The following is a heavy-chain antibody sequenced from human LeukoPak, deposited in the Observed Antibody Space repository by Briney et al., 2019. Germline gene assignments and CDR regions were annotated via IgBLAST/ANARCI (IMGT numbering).Heavy chain of an antibody. D-gene: IGHD3-10*01. Sequence: PGGSLRLSCAASGFTFSSYEMNWVRQAPGKGLEWVSYISSSGSTIYYADSVKGRFTISRDNAKNSLYLQMNSLRAEDTAVYYCARTKYYYGSGSYYSRPWNDLDYWGQGTLVTVSS. V-gene: IGHV3-48*03. CDR1: GFTFSSYE. CDR3: ARTKYYYGSGSYYSRPWNDLDY. CDR2: ISSSGSTI. J-gene: IGHJ4*02.